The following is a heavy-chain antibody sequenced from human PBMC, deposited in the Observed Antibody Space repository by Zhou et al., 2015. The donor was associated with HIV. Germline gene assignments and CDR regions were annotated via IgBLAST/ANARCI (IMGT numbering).Heavy chain of an antibody. J-gene: IGHJ6*02. CDR1: GGTFRNYA. V-gene: IGHV1-69*01. CDR2: FIPMFGTA. Sequence: QVHLVQSGAEVRKPGSSVKVSCMASGGTFRNYAISWVRQAPGQGLEWMGGFIPMFGTAQTAQRFQGRVTLTADESSITSYMEVSSLRFDDTAVYYCAREAYCTHTVCPRYYYYGMDVWGQGTTVTVSS. D-gene: IGHD2-8*01. CDR3: AREAYCTHTVCPRYYYYGMDV.